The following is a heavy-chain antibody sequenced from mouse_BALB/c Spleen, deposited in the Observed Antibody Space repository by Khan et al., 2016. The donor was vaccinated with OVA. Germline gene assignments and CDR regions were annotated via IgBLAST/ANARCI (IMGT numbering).Heavy chain of an antibody. Sequence: DVQLQESGPGLVKPSLSLSLTCTVTGYSITSDYAWNWIRQFPGHKLEWMGYISYSGRTSYTPSLKSRISITRDTSKNQSFLQLNSVTTEDTATYYCVRGRAYWGQGTLVTVSA. V-gene: IGHV3-2*02. CDR3: VRGRAY. D-gene: IGHD3-3*01. CDR2: ISYSGRT. J-gene: IGHJ3*01. CDR1: GYSITSDYA.